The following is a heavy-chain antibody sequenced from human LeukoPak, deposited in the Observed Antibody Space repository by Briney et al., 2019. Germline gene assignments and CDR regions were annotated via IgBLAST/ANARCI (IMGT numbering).Heavy chain of an antibody. CDR1: GGPISSSSYY. CDR3: ARQIQRWVRGYFXY. CDR2: IYYSGST. Sequence: KPSQTLSLTCTVSGGPISSSSYYWGWIRQPPGKGLEWIGRIYYSGSTYYNPSLKSRVTISVDTSKNQFSLKLSSVTAADTAVYYCARQIQRWVRGYFXYGGXGTLVTVSS. D-gene: IGHD5-18*01. J-gene: IGHJ4*02. V-gene: IGHV4-39*01.